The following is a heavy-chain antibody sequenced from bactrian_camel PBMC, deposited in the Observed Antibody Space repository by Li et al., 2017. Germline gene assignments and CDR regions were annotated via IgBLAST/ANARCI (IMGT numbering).Heavy chain of an antibody. CDR1: GFTFSSVG. Sequence: VQLVESGGGLVQPGGSLRLSCAASGFTFSSVGMHWVRQAPGKGLEGVSAVSSDSSKTYSVNSVKGRFTVSRDNAKNTLYLQMNSLKTEDMAMYYCTTSQSAELGEYNYWGQGTQVTVS. D-gene: IGHD2*01. CDR3: TTSQSAELGEYNY. CDR2: VSSDSSKT. J-gene: IGHJ4*01. V-gene: IGHV3S6*01.